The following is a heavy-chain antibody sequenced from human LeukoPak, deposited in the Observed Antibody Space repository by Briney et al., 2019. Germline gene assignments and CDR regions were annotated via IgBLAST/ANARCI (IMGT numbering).Heavy chain of an antibody. D-gene: IGHD6-19*01. Sequence: GSLRLSCVVSGFSVSSFGMSWVRQAPGKGLEWISAISVDGETPYYADSVKGRFIISRDNSKNTLYLQLSNLRAEDTAVYYCAQGYLSGWYPYWGQGSLVSVSS. CDR3: AQGYLSGWYPY. CDR1: GFSVSSFG. V-gene: IGHV3-23*01. CDR2: ISVDGETP. J-gene: IGHJ4*02.